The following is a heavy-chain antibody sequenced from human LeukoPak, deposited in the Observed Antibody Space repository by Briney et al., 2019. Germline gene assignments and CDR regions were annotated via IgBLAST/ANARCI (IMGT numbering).Heavy chain of an antibody. Sequence: GESLKISCKGSGYSFTSYWIGWVRQMPGKGLEWMGIIYPGDSDTRYSPSFRGQVTMSADKSITTAYLQWSSLKASDTAIYFCARHYRDYAFFDYWGQGTLVTVSS. CDR2: IYPGDSDT. CDR1: GYSFTSYW. CDR3: ARHYRDYAFFDY. V-gene: IGHV5-51*01. D-gene: IGHD4-17*01. J-gene: IGHJ4*02.